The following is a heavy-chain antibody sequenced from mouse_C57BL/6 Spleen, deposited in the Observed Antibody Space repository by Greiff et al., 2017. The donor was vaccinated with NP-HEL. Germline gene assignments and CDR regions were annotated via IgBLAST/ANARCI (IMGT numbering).Heavy chain of an antibody. V-gene: IGHV5-17*01. CDR2: ISRGSSTI. CDR1: GFTFSDYG. CDR3: ARDDGYYGAY. D-gene: IGHD2-3*01. J-gene: IGHJ3*01. Sequence: EVQRVESGGGLVKPGGSLKLSCAASGFTFSDYGMHWVRQAPEKGLEWVAYISRGSSTIYYADTVKGRFTISRDNAKNTLFLQMTSLRSEDTAMYYCARDDGYYGAYWGQGTLVTVSA.